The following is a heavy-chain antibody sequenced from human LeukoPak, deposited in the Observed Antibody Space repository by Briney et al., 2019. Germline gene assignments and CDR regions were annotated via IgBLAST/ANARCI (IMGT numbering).Heavy chain of an antibody. V-gene: IGHV3-21*01. Sequence: SISSSSSYIYYADSVKGRFTISRDNAKNSLYLQMNSLRAEDTAVYYCAREGLSGLAVAGLDYWGQGTLVTVSS. J-gene: IGHJ4*02. CDR3: AREGLSGLAVAGLDY. D-gene: IGHD6-19*01. CDR2: ISSSSSYI.